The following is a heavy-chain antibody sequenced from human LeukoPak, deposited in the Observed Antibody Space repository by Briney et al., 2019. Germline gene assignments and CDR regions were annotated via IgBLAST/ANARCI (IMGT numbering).Heavy chain of an antibody. CDR3: ARDLRSYNY. V-gene: IGHV1-2*02. Sequence: GASVKVSCKASGYSFTGYYMHWVRQAPGQGPEWMGWINPNSGGTNYAQKFQGRVTMTWDTSISTAYVELSRLRSDDTAFYYCARDLRSYNYWGQGTLVTVSA. J-gene: IGHJ4*02. D-gene: IGHD3-10*01. CDR1: GYSFTGYY. CDR2: INPNSGGT.